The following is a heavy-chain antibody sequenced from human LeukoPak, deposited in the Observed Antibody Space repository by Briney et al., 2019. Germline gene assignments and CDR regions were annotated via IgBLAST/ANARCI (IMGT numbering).Heavy chain of an antibody. V-gene: IGHV3-21*01. CDR3: ARDPTTYGSGSYYYYFDY. J-gene: IGHJ4*02. CDR1: GFTFSSYS. D-gene: IGHD3-10*01. Sequence: GGSLRLSCADSGFTFSSYSMNWVRQAPGKGLEWVSSISSTSIYIYYADSVKGRFTISRDNAKNSLYLRMNSLRAEDTAVYYCARDPTTYGSGSYYYYFDYWGQGTLVTVSS. CDR2: ISSTSIYI.